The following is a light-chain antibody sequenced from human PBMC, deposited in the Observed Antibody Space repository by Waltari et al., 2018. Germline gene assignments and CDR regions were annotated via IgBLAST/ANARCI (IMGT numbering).Light chain of an antibody. CDR1: QSVSSY. CDR3: QRYSSSPWT. J-gene: IGKJ1*01. Sequence: IILTQSPANMYLSTGERATLSCRASQSVSSYLAWYQQKPGQAPRLLMYGASSRATGVPYRFSGSGSGTEFTLTISSLEPEDFAVYYCQRYSSSPWTFGQGTKVEIK. CDR2: GAS. V-gene: IGKV3-20*01.